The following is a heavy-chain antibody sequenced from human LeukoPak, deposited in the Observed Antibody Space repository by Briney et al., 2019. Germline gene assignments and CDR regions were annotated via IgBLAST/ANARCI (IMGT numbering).Heavy chain of an antibody. Sequence: GASVKVSCKASGYTFTSYGISWVRQAPGQGLEWMGWISAYNGNTNYAQKLQGRVTITRDTSASTAYMELSSLRSEDTAVYYCARNYYDILTGYYLTRFDYWGQGTLVTVSS. CDR3: ARNYYDILTGYYLTRFDY. D-gene: IGHD3-9*01. CDR2: ISAYNGNT. J-gene: IGHJ4*02. CDR1: GYTFTSYG. V-gene: IGHV1-18*01.